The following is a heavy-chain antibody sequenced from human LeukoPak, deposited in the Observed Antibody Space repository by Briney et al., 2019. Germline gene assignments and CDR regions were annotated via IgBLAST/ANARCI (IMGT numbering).Heavy chain of an antibody. CDR1: GGSTSSYY. CDR2: IYYSGST. J-gene: IGHJ4*02. V-gene: IGHV4-59*08. Sequence: SETLSLTCTVSGGSTSSYYWSWIRQPPGKGLEWIGYIYYSGSTNYNPSLKSRATISVDTSKNQFSLKLSSVTAADTAVYYCARRSTRYCSSTSCSSIFDYWGQGTLVTVSS. CDR3: ARRSTRYCSSTSCSSIFDY. D-gene: IGHD2-2*01.